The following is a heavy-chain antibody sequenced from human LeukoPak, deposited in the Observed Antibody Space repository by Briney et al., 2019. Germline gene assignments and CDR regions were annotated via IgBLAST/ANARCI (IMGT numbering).Heavy chain of an antibody. V-gene: IGHV1-2*06. D-gene: IGHD5-12*01. CDR3: VTLYSGYDYDY. CDR2: INPNSGGT. Sequence: GASVKVSCKASGYTFTGYYMHWVRQAPGQGLEWMGRINPNSGGTNHAQKFQGRVTMTRDTSISTAYMELSRLRSDDTAVYYCVTLYSGYDYDYWGQGTLVTVSS. CDR1: GYTFTGYY. J-gene: IGHJ4*02.